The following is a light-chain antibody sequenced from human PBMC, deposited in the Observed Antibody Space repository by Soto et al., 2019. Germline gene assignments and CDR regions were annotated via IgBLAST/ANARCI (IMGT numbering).Light chain of an antibody. Sequence: QSALTQPPSASGSPGQSVTISCTGTSSDVGGYNYVSWYQQHPGKVPKLMIFEVSKRPSGVPDCFSGSKSGNTASLTVSGLQAEDEADYYCSSYAGGNEVFGTGTKVTVL. J-gene: IGLJ1*01. CDR3: SSYAGGNEV. V-gene: IGLV2-8*01. CDR2: EVS. CDR1: SSDVGGYNY.